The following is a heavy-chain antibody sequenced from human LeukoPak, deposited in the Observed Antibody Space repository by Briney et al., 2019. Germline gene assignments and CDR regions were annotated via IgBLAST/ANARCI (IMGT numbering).Heavy chain of an antibody. CDR3: ARGSKVFARGVIVLFWFDP. CDR1: VSSINNNS. V-gene: IGHV4-59*12. CDR2: IYSTGGA. D-gene: IGHD3-10*01. J-gene: IGHJ5*02. Sequence: SETLSLTCTVSVSSINNNSWTWIRQPPGKGLECVCHIYSTGGANYNPSLKSRVLISGDTSKNQISLKLSSVNAAVKAVYYCARGSKVFARGVIVLFWFDPWGQGTLVTVSS.